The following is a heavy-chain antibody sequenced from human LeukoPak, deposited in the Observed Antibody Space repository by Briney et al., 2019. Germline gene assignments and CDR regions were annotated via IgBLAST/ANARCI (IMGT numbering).Heavy chain of an antibody. Sequence: SETLSLTCTVSGGSISGGDYYWTWIRQPPGKGLEWIGYIHYTGSTSYNPSLKSRITISPDTSRNQFSLKLSSVTVADTAVYYCARTRLARSSDYWGQGTLVTVSS. V-gene: IGHV4-30-4*01. CDR3: ARTRLARSSDY. CDR2: IHYTGST. CDR1: GGSISGGDYY. D-gene: IGHD2-21*01. J-gene: IGHJ4*02.